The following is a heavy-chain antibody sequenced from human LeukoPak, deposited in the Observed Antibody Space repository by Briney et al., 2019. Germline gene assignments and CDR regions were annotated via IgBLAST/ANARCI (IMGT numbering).Heavy chain of an antibody. V-gene: IGHV1-69*04. CDR1: GGTFSSYA. D-gene: IGHD6-19*01. J-gene: IGHJ4*02. CDR2: IIPILGIA. CDR3: ARVSIAVADYYFDY. Sequence: ASVTVSCKASGGTFSSYAISWVRQAPGQGLEWMGRIIPILGIANYAQKFQGRVTITADKSTSTAYMELSSLRSEDTAVYYCARVSIAVADYYFDYWGQGTLVTVSS.